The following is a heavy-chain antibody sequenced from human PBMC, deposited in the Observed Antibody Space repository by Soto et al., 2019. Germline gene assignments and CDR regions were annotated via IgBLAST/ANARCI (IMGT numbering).Heavy chain of an antibody. J-gene: IGHJ6*02. D-gene: IGHD7-27*01. V-gene: IGHV5-51*01. CDR3: ARTGDLRHGMDV. CDR1: GYTFATHW. CDR2: IYPGDSDT. Sequence: GESLKISCQASGYTFATHWIGWVRQMPGKGLEWMGIIYPGDSDTRYSPSFQGQVTISADKSISTAYLQWSSLKASDTAMYYCARTGDLRHGMDVWGQGTTVNVSS.